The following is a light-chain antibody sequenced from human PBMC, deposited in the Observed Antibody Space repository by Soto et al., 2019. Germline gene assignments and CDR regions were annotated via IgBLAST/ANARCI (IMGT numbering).Light chain of an antibody. CDR2: DAS. V-gene: IGKV3-11*01. CDR1: QSFNNY. Sequence: EIVLTQSPATLSLSPGERATLSCRASQSFNNYLAWYQQKPGQAPRLLIHDASHRATGIPARFSGSGSGTDFTPPISSLEPEDFAVYSCQHRGGFTFGPGTKVDIK. J-gene: IGKJ3*01. CDR3: QHRGGFT.